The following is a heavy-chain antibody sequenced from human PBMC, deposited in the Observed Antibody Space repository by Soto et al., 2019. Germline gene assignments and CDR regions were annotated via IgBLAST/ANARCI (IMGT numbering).Heavy chain of an antibody. Sequence: HVQLVESGGGVVQPGRSMRLSCGASGFTFNIYVMHWVRQAPGKGLEWVAVTSYDGSDKFYADSVKGRFTISRDNSKNTLYLEMNSLRTEDTAFYYCAKDLRTMVRGVGAYYCDDCGQGTLVTVSS. V-gene: IGHV3-30*18. CDR1: GFTFNIYV. D-gene: IGHD3-10*01. J-gene: IGHJ4*02. CDR2: TSYDGSDK. CDR3: AKDLRTMVRGVGAYYCDD.